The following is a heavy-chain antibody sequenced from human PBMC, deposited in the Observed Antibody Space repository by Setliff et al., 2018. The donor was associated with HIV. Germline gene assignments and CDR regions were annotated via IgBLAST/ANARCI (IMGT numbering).Heavy chain of an antibody. V-gene: IGHV7-4-1*01. CDR2: TNTETGTP. Sequence: ASVKVSCKASGYTFTTFGLSWVRQAPGQGLEWMGWTNTETGTPMYAQGFTGLFVFSLDTSISTAYLQIDSLNAEDTAVYYCARYGSDWFFDLWGRGTLVTVSS. D-gene: IGHD4-17*01. J-gene: IGHJ2*01. CDR3: ARYGSDWFFDL. CDR1: GYTFTTFG.